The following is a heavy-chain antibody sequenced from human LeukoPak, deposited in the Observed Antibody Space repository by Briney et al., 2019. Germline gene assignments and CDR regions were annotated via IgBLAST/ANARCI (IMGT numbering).Heavy chain of an antibody. Sequence: ASVKVSCKPSGSAFTGYYIHWVRQAPGQGLEWMGWINPDSGGGDIGHKFQGRVAMTRDTSGTTVFMEVRRLTSDDTAAYYCARGPPQLGMHDPFETWGQGTLVTVSS. J-gene: IGHJ3*02. CDR2: INPDSGGG. CDR3: ARGPPQLGMHDPFET. D-gene: IGHD7-27*01. V-gene: IGHV1-2*02. CDR1: GSAFTGYY.